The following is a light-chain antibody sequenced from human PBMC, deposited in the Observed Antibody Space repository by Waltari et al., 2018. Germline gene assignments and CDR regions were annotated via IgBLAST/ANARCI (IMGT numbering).Light chain of an antibody. CDR2: DVT. V-gene: IGLV2-14*03. J-gene: IGLJ2*01. Sequence: QSALTQPASVSGSPGQSITISCSGVGSAVGASDSVSWHQHHPGKAPQVIIYDVTNRPSGVSERFSASKSANTASLTISRLQPEDEADYYCSSQTLDGLVLFGGWTRLTVL. CDR3: SSQTLDGLVL. CDR1: GSAVGASDS.